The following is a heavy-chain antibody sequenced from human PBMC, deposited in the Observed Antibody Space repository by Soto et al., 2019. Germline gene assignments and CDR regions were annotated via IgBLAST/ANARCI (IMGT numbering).Heavy chain of an antibody. CDR3: SRALGAARPIDF. J-gene: IGHJ4*02. CDR2: IYYSGST. D-gene: IGHD6-6*01. Sequence: QVQLQESGPGLVKPSETLSLTCTVSGGSISSYYWSWIRQPPGKGLEWIGYIYYSGSTNYNPSLKRRVTLSVDTAKNPFPLKLSSVTAADTARYYCSRALGAARPIDFWGQGTLVTVSS. V-gene: IGHV4-59*01. CDR1: GGSISSYY.